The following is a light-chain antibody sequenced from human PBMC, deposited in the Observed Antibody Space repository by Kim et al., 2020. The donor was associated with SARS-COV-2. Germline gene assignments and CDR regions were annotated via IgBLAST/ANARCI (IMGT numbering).Light chain of an antibody. Sequence: SPGERGTLSCRASQSVTSNFLAWYQHKPGHAPRLLIYGASSRATGIPDRFSGSGCGTDFTLTISILEPEDFAVYYCQQYANSPNTFGQGTRLEIK. V-gene: IGKV3-20*01. CDR1: QSVTSNF. CDR3: QQYANSPNT. CDR2: GAS. J-gene: IGKJ5*01.